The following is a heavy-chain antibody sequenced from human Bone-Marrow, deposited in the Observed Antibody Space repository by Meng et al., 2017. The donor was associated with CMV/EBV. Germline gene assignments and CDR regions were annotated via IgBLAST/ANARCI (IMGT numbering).Heavy chain of an antibody. CDR3: AGNRYDSSGYYSIGGHWYFDL. CDR1: GYSFTSYW. V-gene: IGHV5-51*01. J-gene: IGHJ2*01. Sequence: GESLKISCKGSGYSFTSYWIGWVRQMPGKGLEWMGIIYPGDSDTRYSPSFQGQVTISADKSISTAYLQWSSLKASDTAMYYCAGNRYDSSGYYSIGGHWYFDLWGRGTLVTVSS. CDR2: IYPGDSDT. D-gene: IGHD3-22*01.